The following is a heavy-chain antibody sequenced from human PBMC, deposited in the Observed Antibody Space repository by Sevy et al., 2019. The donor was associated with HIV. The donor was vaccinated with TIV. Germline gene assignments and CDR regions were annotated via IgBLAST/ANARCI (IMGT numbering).Heavy chain of an antibody. V-gene: IGHV3-7*03. CDR3: ARDCNSASCLWGLDV. CDR2: IKRDGSEK. J-gene: IGHJ6*02. Sequence: GGSLRLSCAASGFTFSNYWMTWVRQAPGKGLEWVANIKRDGSEKYYVASVKGRFTISRDNATNSLYMQMNSLRAEDTAVYYCARDCNSASCLWGLDVWGQGTTVTVS. CDR1: GFTFSNYW. D-gene: IGHD2-2*01.